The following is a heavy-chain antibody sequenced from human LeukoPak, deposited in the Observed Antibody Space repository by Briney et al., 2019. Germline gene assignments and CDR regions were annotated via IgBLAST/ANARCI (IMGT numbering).Heavy chain of an antibody. CDR1: GFTFDRFA. CDR3: AKDHADIVVLPGAHIDS. CDR2: IPYDGGYT. J-gene: IGHJ4*02. Sequence: GGSLRLSCAASGFTFDRFAMHWVRQAPGKGLEWLAVIPYDGGYTYYADSVKGRVTISRDSSKNTVYLQLSSLRADDTAVYFCAKDHADIVVLPGAHIDSWGQGTLVTVSS. D-gene: IGHD2-2*01. V-gene: IGHV3-30*18.